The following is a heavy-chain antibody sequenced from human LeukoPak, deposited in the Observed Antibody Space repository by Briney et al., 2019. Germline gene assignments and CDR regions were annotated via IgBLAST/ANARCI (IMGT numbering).Heavy chain of an antibody. J-gene: IGHJ6*02. CDR2: IYHSGST. CDR3: ANTGSPDYYGMDV. CDR1: GYSISSGYY. D-gene: IGHD3-10*01. Sequence: SSETLSLTCTVSGYSISSGYYWGWIRQPPGKGLEWIGSIYHSGSTYYNPSLKSRVTISVDTSKNQFSLKLSSVTAADTAVYYCANTGSPDYYGMDVWGQGTTVTVSS. V-gene: IGHV4-38-2*02.